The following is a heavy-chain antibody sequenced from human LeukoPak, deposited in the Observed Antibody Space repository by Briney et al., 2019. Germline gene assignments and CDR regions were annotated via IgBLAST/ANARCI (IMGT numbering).Heavy chain of an antibody. CDR3: ARRLSSGWIRGPTTYFDY. CDR2: WYVGKNT. CDR1: GGSISNYY. V-gene: IGHV4-4*07. Sequence: SETLSLTCTVSGGSISNYYWAWIRQPAPQGLEGIGRWYVGKNTDHNPSLTRRVTISVDTSKNQFSLKLSSVPAADTAVYYCARRLSSGWIRGPTTYFDYWGQGTLVTVSS. D-gene: IGHD6-19*01. J-gene: IGHJ4*02.